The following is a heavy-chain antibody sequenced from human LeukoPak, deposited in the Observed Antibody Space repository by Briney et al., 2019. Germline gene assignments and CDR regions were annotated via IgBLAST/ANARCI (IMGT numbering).Heavy chain of an antibody. CDR1: GFTFSSYG. V-gene: IGHV3-33*01. CDR3: ARSSSHYYYYYYGMDV. CDR2: IWYDGSNK. J-gene: IGHJ6*02. Sequence: GGSLRLSCAASGFTFSSYGMHWVRQAPGKGLEWVVVIWYDGSNKYYADSVKGRFTISRDNSKNTLYLQMNSLRAEDTAVYYCARSSSHYYYYYYGMDVWGQGTTVTVSS. D-gene: IGHD1-26*01.